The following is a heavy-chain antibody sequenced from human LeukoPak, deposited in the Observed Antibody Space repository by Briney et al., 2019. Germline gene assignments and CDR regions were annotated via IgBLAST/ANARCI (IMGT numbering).Heavy chain of an antibody. V-gene: IGHV4-59*08. J-gene: IGHJ4*02. CDR3: ASHRSDYPDGTFDY. D-gene: IGHD4-17*01. CDR2: IYYSGST. Sequence: SETLSLTCTVSGGSISSYYWSWIRQPPGKGLEWIGYIYYSGSTNYNPSLKTRVTISVDTSKNQFSLKLNSVTAADMAVYYCASHRSDYPDGTFDYWGQGTLVTVSS. CDR1: GGSISSYY.